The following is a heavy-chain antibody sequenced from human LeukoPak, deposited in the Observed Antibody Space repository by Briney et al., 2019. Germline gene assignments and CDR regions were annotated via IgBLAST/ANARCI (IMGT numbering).Heavy chain of an antibody. CDR3: ATRGYSYGYLGFDY. CDR1: GFTFSSYA. CDR2: ISGSGGST. J-gene: IGHJ4*02. Sequence: GGSLRLSCAASGFTFSSYAMSWVRQAPGKGLEWVSAISGSGGSTYYADSAKGRFTISRDNPKNTLYLQMNSLRAEDTAVYYCATRGYSYGYLGFDYWGQGTLVTVSS. V-gene: IGHV3-23*01. D-gene: IGHD5-18*01.